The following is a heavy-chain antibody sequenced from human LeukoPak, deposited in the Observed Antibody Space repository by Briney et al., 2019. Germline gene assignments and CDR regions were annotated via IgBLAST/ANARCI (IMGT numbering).Heavy chain of an antibody. V-gene: IGHV1-18*01. D-gene: IGHD1-7*01. CDR1: GYTFTSYG. Sequence: GASVKVSCKASGYTFTSYGISWVRQAPGQGLEWMGWISAYNGNTNYAQKLQGRVTMTTDTSTSTAYMELRSLRSDDTAVYYCARLSGYNWNYGVDYWGQRTLVTVSS. CDR2: ISAYNGNT. CDR3: ARLSGYNWNYGVDY. J-gene: IGHJ4*02.